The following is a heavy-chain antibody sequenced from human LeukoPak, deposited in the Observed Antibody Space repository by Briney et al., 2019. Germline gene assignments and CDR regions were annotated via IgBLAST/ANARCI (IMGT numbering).Heavy chain of an antibody. CDR2: IIPIFGTA. J-gene: IGHJ3*02. Sequence: ASVMVSCKASGGTFSSYAISWVRQAPGQGLEWMGGIIPIFGTANYAQKFQGRVTITADESTSTAYMELSSLRSEDTAVYYCARASLPDKKTPRDAFDIWGQGTMVTVSS. CDR1: GGTFSSYA. CDR3: ARASLPDKKTPRDAFDI. D-gene: IGHD1-14*01. V-gene: IGHV1-69*13.